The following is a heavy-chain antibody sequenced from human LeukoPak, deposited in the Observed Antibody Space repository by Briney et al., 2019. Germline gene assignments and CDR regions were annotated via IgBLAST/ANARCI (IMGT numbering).Heavy chain of an antibody. CDR1: GFTSRSYG. Sequence: QTGGSLRLSCAASGFTSRSYGMYWVRQAPGKGLEWVALIQYDGTNKYYADSVKGRFTISRDNSKNTLYLQMNSLRAEDTAVYYCAKDGIFFHYYDSSGYSHLDSWGQGTLVTVSS. V-gene: IGHV3-30*02. CDR3: AKDGIFFHYYDSSGYSHLDS. CDR2: IQYDGTNK. J-gene: IGHJ4*02. D-gene: IGHD3-22*01.